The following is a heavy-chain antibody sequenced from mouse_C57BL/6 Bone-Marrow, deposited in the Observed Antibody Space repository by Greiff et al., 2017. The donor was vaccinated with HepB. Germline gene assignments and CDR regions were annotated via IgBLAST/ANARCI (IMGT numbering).Heavy chain of an antibody. CDR1: GYTFTSYW. J-gene: IGHJ3*01. D-gene: IGHD1-1*01. CDR2: IDPSDSYT. Sequence: QVQLKQPGAELVKPGASVKLSCKASGYTFTSYWMQWVKQRPGQGLEWIGEIDPSDSYTNYNQKFKGKATLTVDTSSSTAYMQLSSLTSEDSAVYYCARGYYYGRAYWGQGTLVTVSA. V-gene: IGHV1-50*01. CDR3: ARGYYYGRAY.